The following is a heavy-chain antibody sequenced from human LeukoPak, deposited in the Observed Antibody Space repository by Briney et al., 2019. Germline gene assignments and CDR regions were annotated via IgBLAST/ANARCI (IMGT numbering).Heavy chain of an antibody. CDR3: ARYRSSWYSPNDY. J-gene: IGHJ4*02. Sequence: GESLKSSCKGSGYSFTSYWIGWVRQMPGKGLEWMGIIDPGDSDTRYSPSFQGQVTISADKSISTAYLQWSSLKASDTAMYYCARYRSSWYSPNDYWGQGTLVTVS. CDR2: IDPGDSDT. CDR1: GYSFTSYW. V-gene: IGHV5-51*03. D-gene: IGHD6-13*01.